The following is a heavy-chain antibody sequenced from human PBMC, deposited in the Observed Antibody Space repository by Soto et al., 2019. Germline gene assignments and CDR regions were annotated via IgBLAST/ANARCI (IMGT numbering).Heavy chain of an antibody. CDR2: ISGSGGST. Sequence: GGSLRLSCAASGFTFSSYAMSWVRQAPGKGLEWVSAISGSGGSTYYADSVKGRFTISRDNSKNTLYLQMNSLRAEDTAVYYCAKSHLGELSLCYFDYWGQGTLVTVSS. CDR1: GFTFSSYA. CDR3: AKSHLGELSLCYFDY. V-gene: IGHV3-23*01. J-gene: IGHJ4*02. D-gene: IGHD3-16*02.